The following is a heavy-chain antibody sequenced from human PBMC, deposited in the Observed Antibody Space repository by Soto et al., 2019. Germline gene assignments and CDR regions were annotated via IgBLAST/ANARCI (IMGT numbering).Heavy chain of an antibody. CDR1: GYTFSDYY. CDR2: INPNSGGT. J-gene: IGHJ4*02. D-gene: IGHD1-1*01. Sequence: ASVKVSFKASGYTFSDYYIHWVRQAPGQGLEWMGWINPNSGGTKYAPKFQGGVTMTRDTSITTAYMELSRLRSGDTAVYYCAREPATAKPEGVDFWGQGTLVTVSS. CDR3: AREPATAKPEGVDF. V-gene: IGHV1-2*02.